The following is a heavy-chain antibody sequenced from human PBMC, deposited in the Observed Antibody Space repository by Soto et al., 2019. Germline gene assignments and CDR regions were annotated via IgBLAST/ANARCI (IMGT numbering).Heavy chain of an antibody. D-gene: IGHD3-9*01. CDR1: GFTFSSYA. CDR2: ISGSGGST. CDR3: AKDAGYMDYYYYYMDV. V-gene: IGHV3-23*01. J-gene: IGHJ6*03. Sequence: PGGSLRLSCAASGFTFSSYAMSWVRQAPGKGLEWVSAISGSGGSTYYADSVKGRFTISRDNSKNTLYLQMNSLRAEDTAVYYCAKDAGYMDYYYYYMDVWGKGTTVTVSS.